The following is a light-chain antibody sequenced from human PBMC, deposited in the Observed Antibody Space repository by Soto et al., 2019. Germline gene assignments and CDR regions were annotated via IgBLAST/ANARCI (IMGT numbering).Light chain of an antibody. CDR2: GAS. Sequence: EIVMTQSPATLSVSPGERVTLSCRASQSVSSNLAWFQQKPGQAPRLLIYGASTRATGVPARFSGSGSETEFALTISSLQSEDFAVYYCQQYNNWPLTFGGGTKVEIK. CDR1: QSVSSN. CDR3: QQYNNWPLT. J-gene: IGKJ4*01. V-gene: IGKV3-15*01.